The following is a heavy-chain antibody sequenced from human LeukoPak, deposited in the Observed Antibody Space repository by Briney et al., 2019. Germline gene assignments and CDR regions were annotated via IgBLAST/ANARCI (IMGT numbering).Heavy chain of an antibody. CDR3: ARGPVLRFFISWLDP. V-gene: IGHV1-69*04. D-gene: IGHD3-3*01. Sequence: SVKVSCKASGGTFSSYAISWLRQAPGQGLEWMGRIIPILGIANYAQKFQGRVTITADKSTSTAYMELSSPRSEDTAVYYCARGPVLRFFISWLDPWGQGTLVTVSS. CDR2: IIPILGIA. CDR1: GGTFSSYA. J-gene: IGHJ5*02.